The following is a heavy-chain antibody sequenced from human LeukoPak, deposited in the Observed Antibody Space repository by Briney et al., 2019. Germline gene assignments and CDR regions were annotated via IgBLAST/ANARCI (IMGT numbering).Heavy chain of an antibody. CDR2: INSDGSST. J-gene: IGHJ1*01. CDR1: GFTFSSYW. CDR3: AKVGGAVAEQYIQH. D-gene: IGHD6-19*01. Sequence: GGSLRLSCAASGFTFSSYWMHWVRQAPGKGLVWVSRINSDGSSTSYADSVKGRFTISRDNAKNTLYLQMNSLRAEDTAVYYCAKVGGAVAEQYIQHWGQGTLVTVSS. V-gene: IGHV3-74*01.